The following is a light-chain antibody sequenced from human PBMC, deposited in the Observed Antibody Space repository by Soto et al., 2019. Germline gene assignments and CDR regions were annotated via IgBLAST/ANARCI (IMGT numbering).Light chain of an antibody. J-gene: IGKJ4*01. CDR3: QQSYSTLT. CDR2: AAS. CDR1: QSISSY. V-gene: IGKV1-39*01. Sequence: DIQMTQSPSSLSASVGDRVTITCRASQSISSYLNWYQQKPGKAPKLLIYAASSLQSGVPSRFSGSGSGTDFTLTISSLQPEDVATYYCQQSYSTLTFGGGTKVDIK.